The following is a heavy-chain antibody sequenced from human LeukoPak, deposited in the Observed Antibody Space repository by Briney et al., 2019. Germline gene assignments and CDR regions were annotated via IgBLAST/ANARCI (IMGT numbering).Heavy chain of an antibody. D-gene: IGHD3-10*01. CDR2: ISVSGSST. Sequence: GGALRLSCAASGFTFDTYGMSWVRQAPEKGLEWVSNISVSGSSTYYADSVKGRFIISRDNSKNTLFLQMNSLRAEDTAVYYCARDKAMVRGVHPRFWFDPWGQGTLVTVSS. V-gene: IGHV3-23*01. J-gene: IGHJ5*02. CDR3: ARDKAMVRGVHPRFWFDP. CDR1: GFTFDTYG.